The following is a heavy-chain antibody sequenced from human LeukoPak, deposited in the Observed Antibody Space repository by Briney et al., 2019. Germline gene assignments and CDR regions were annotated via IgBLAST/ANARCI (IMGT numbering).Heavy chain of an antibody. V-gene: IGHV3-30-3*01. D-gene: IGHD2-21*02. Sequence: GGSLRLSCAASGYTFYNYAVTWVRQAPGKGQEWVAVISYDGSNKYYADSVKGRFTISRDNSKNTLYLQMNSLRAEDTAVYYCARGSPAGLPKDPSFDYWGQGTLVTVSS. CDR2: ISYDGSNK. CDR1: GYTFYNYA. J-gene: IGHJ4*02. CDR3: ARGSPAGLPKDPSFDY.